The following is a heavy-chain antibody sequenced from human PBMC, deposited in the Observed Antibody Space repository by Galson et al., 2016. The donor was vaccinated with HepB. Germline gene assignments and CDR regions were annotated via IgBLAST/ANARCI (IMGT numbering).Heavy chain of an antibody. CDR2: ISADNDNT. CDR3: ARGNTEYFDSSGFFDY. J-gene: IGHJ4*02. V-gene: IGHV1-18*01. CDR1: SSTFSIYG. D-gene: IGHD3-22*01. Sequence: SVKVSCKASSSTFSIYGFNWVRQAPGQGLEWMGWISADNDNTNYARKFQDRVTMTTDTSTTTVYLELRGLRSDDTAMYYCARGNTEYFDSSGFFDYWGQGTLVTVSS.